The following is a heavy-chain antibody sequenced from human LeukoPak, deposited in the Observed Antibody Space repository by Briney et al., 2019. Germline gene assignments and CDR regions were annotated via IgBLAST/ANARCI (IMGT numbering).Heavy chain of an antibody. CDR1: GFTFSSYS. Sequence: PGGSLRLSCAASGFTFSSYSMNWVRQAPGKGLEWVSSISSSSSYIYYADSVKGRFTISRDHANHSLYLQMNTLRPEDASVYYCATGGKNIAAAGTGYWGQGTLVTVSS. CDR3: ATGGKNIAAAGTGY. V-gene: IGHV3-21*01. CDR2: ISSSSSYI. D-gene: IGHD6-13*01. J-gene: IGHJ4*02.